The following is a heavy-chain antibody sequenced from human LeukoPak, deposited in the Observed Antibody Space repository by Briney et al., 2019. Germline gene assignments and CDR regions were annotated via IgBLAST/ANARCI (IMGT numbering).Heavy chain of an antibody. CDR2: ISSSSSYI. J-gene: IGHJ4*02. Sequence: PGGSLRLSCAASGFTFSSYSMNWVRQAPGKGLEWVSSISSSSSYIYYADSVEGRFTISRDNAKNSLYLQMNSLRAEDAAVYYCARDAYHYSSGWYYFDYWGQGTLVTVSS. CDR1: GFTFSSYS. CDR3: ARDAYHYSSGWYYFDY. D-gene: IGHD6-19*01. V-gene: IGHV3-21*01.